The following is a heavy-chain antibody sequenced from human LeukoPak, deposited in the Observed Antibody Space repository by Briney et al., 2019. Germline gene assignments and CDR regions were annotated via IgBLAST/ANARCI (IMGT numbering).Heavy chain of an antibody. CDR2: INEDGSDR. J-gene: IGHJ3*02. CDR3: ARDNPIAAANDAFDI. CDR1: GFSFSNYW. D-gene: IGHD6-13*01. Sequence: PGGSLRLSCAASGFSFSNYWMTWVRQAPGKGLERVANINEDGSDRYYGDSVRGRFIISRDNAKNSLYLQMDSLRAEDTALYYCARDNPIAAANDAFDIWGQGTMVTVSS. V-gene: IGHV3-7*01.